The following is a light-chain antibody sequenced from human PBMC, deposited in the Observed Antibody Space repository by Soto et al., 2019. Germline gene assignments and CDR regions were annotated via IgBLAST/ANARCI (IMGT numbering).Light chain of an antibody. J-gene: IGKJ1*01. CDR2: KAS. V-gene: IGKV1-5*03. Sequence: IQMYLSPSTLSATVRDRVTITCRASQSIRTWLAWYQQKPGKAPKLLIYKASSLDDGVPSRFSGSGSGTEFTLTISSLQPDDFGTYYCEQYETSRRFGQGAKV. CDR3: EQYETSRR. CDR1: QSIRTW.